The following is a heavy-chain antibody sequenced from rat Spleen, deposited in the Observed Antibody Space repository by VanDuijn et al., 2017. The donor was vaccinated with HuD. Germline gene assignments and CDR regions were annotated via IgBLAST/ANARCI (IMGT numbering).Heavy chain of an antibody. CDR2: IWGDGST. J-gene: IGHJ3*01. Sequence: QVLLQESGPGLVQPSQTLSLTCTVSGFSLSNYGVIWVRQPPGKGLDWMGVIWGDGSTDYNSALKSRLSISRDTSKSQVFLKMNSLQTEDTAIYFCTSPFRWFAYWGQGTLVTVSS. V-gene: IGHV2-13*01. CDR1: GFSLSNYG. CDR3: TSPFRWFAY.